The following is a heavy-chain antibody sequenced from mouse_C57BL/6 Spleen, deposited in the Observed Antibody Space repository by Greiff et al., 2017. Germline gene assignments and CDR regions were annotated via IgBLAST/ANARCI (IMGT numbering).Heavy chain of an antibody. Sequence: LKQPGTELVKPGASVKLSCKASGYTFTSYWMHWVKQRPGQGLEWIGNINPSNGGTNYNEKFKSKATLTVDKSSSTAYMQLSSLTSEDSAVYYCARGDGSSYGWYFDVWGTGTTVTVSS. D-gene: IGHD1-1*01. CDR2: INPSNGGT. CDR3: ARGDGSSYGWYFDV. CDR1: GYTFTSYW. V-gene: IGHV1-53*01. J-gene: IGHJ1*03.